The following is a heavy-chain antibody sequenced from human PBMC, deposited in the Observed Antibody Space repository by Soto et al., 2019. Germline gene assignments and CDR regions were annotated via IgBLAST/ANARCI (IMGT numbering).Heavy chain of an antibody. CDR3: ARRYGGNFDY. CDR1: GGTSSIYY. V-gene: IGHV4-59*01. J-gene: IGHJ4*02. CDR2: IYYSGST. Sequence: QVQLQESGPGLAKPSETLSLSCTVSGGTSSIYYWSWIRQPPGKGLEWIGYIYYSGSTNYNPSLKSRVTISVDTSKNQFSLKLSSVTAADTALYYCARRYGGNFDYWGQGTLVTVSS. D-gene: IGHD1-26*01.